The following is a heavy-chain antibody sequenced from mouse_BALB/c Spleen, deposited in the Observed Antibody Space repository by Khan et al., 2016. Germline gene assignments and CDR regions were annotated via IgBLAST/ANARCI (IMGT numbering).Heavy chain of an antibody. Sequence: QVQLKESGAELVRPGTSVKISCKASGCTFTNYWLGWVKQRPGHGLEWIGDIYPGGDYINYNEKFKGKATLTADTSSSTAYMQLSSLTAEDSAVYFCARSLLRVRTDYWGQGTTLTVSS. V-gene: IGHV1-63*02. J-gene: IGHJ2*01. CDR1: GCTFTNYW. D-gene: IGHD1-2*01. CDR3: ARSLLRVRTDY. CDR2: IYPGGDYI.